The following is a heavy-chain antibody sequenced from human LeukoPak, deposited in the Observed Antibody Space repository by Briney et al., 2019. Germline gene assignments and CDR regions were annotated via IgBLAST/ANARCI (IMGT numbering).Heavy chain of an antibody. CDR3: AKEANGGYTYGTDAFDF. Sequence: GGSLRLSCAASGFTFSDYYMSWIRQAPGKGLEWVSYISSSGSTIYYADSVKGRFTISRDNSKNTLNLQMNSLRAEDTAVYYCAKEANGGYTYGTDAFDFRGQGTMVTVSS. CDR1: GFTFSDYY. CDR2: ISSSGSTI. D-gene: IGHD5-18*01. V-gene: IGHV3-11*04. J-gene: IGHJ3*01.